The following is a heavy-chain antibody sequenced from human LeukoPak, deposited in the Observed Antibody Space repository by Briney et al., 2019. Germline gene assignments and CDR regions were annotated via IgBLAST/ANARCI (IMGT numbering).Heavy chain of an antibody. Sequence: GGSLRLSCAASGFAFSSYAMSWVRQGPGKGLEWVSGISGAGGSTYYADSVKGRFTISRDNSKNTLHLQMNSLRAVDTAVYYCAKGVSYHGSGTDPYCGLDVWGQGTTVTVSS. D-gene: IGHD3-10*01. V-gene: IGHV3-23*01. CDR1: GFAFSSYA. J-gene: IGHJ6*02. CDR2: ISGAGGST. CDR3: AKGVSYHGSGTDPYCGLDV.